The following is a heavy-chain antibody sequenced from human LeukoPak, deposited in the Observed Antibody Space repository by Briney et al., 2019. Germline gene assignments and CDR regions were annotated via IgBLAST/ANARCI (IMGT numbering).Heavy chain of an antibody. CDR3: ARMITENGAFDI. CDR2: IFYSGST. J-gene: IGHJ3*02. D-gene: IGHD3-16*01. Sequence: SETLSLTCTVSGGSMSSRSYYWGWIRPPPGKGLEWIGNIFYSGSTSYNPSLKSRVTISVDTSKNQFSLKLSSVTAADTTVYYCARMITENGAFDIWGQGTRVTVSS. V-gene: IGHV4-39*01. CDR1: GGSMSSRSYY.